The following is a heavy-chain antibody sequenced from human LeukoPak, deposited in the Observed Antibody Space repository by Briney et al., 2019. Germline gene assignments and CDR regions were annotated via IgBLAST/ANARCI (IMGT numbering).Heavy chain of an antibody. D-gene: IGHD6-13*01. CDR2: ITNSGNSK. J-gene: IGHJ5*02. CDR3: ARDAHLKLIAAAGP. V-gene: IGHV3-48*01. Sequence: GGSLRLSCAASEFTFSSYSMNWVRQAPGKGLEWVSYITNSGNSKSYADSVKGRFTISRDNSKNTLYLQMNSLRAEDTAVYYCARDAHLKLIAAAGPWGQGTLVTVSS. CDR1: EFTFSSYS.